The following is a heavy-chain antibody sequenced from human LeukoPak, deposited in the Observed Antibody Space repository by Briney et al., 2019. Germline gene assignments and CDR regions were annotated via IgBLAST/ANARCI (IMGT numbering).Heavy chain of an antibody. CDR1: GYTFTSYG. J-gene: IGHJ4*02. D-gene: IGHD3-10*01. CDR2: ISAYNGNT. V-gene: IGHV1-18*04. CDR3: AREAARRGVFDY. Sequence: ASVKVSCKASGYTFTSYGIGWVRQAPGQGLEWMGRISAYNGNTNYAQKLQGRVTMTTDTSTSTAYMELRSLRSDDTAVYYCAREAARRGVFDYWGQGTLVTVSS.